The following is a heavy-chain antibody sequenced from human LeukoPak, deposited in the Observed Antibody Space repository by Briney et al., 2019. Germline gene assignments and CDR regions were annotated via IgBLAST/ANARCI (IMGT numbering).Heavy chain of an antibody. D-gene: IGHD5-24*01. CDR2: ISSSSSYI. J-gene: IGHJ4*02. CDR1: GFTFSSYS. Sequence: GGSLRLSCAASGFTFSSYSMNWVRQAPGKGLEWVSSISSSSSYIYYADSVKGRFTISRDNAKNSLYLQMNSLRAEDTAVYYCASRSIGYKFDYWGQGTLVTVSS. V-gene: IGHV3-21*01. CDR3: ASRSIGYKFDY.